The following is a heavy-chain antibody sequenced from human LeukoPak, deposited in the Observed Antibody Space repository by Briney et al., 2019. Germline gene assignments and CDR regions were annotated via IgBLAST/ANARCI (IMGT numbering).Heavy chain of an antibody. CDR1: GGTFSSYA. D-gene: IGHD3-9*01. V-gene: IGHV1-69*13. J-gene: IGHJ5*02. CDR2: IIPIFGTA. CDR3: ARGGDILTGYSVPEPFDP. Sequence: SVKVSCKASGGTFSSYAISWVRQAPGQGLEWMGGIIPIFGTANYAQKFQGRVTITADESTSTAYMELSSLRSEDTAVYYCARGGDILTGYSVPEPFDPWGQGTLVTVSS.